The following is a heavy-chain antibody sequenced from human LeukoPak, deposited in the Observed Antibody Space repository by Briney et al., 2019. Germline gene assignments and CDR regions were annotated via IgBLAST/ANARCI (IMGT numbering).Heavy chain of an antibody. D-gene: IGHD3-16*02. CDR2: FDPEDGET. V-gene: IGHV1-24*01. CDR1: GYTLTELS. CDR3: ATGNDYVWGSYRTLVAFDI. J-gene: IGHJ3*02. Sequence: ASVKVSCKVSGYTLTELSMHWVRQAPGKGLEWMGGFDPEDGETIYAQKFQGRVTMTEDTSTDTAYMELSSLRSEDTAVYYCATGNDYVWGSYRTLVAFDIWGQGTMVTVSS.